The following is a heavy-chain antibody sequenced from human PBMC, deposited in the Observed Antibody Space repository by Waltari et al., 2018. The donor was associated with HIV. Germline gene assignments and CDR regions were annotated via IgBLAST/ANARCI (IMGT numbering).Heavy chain of an antibody. CDR3: AMGPIIRGVISLDY. V-gene: IGHV5-51*01. CDR1: GYSCINYW. Sequence: EVQLAPSGAEVTKTGESWKISCKGSGYSCINYWIGWVRQMHGQGLEWMGIIYPADSDTRYSPSFKGQVTISANKSISTADLQWSGLKASDTARYYCAMGPIIRGVISLDYWGRGTLVTVSS. CDR2: IYPADSDT. D-gene: IGHD3-10*01. J-gene: IGHJ4*02.